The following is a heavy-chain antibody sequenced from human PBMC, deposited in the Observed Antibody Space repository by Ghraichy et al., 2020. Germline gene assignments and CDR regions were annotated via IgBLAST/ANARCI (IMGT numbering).Heavy chain of an antibody. V-gene: IGHV4-34*01. CDR2: INHSGST. CDR1: GGSFSGYY. CDR3: ARGLRYGSGGSCGFQH. J-gene: IGHJ1*01. D-gene: IGHD2-15*01. Sequence: SETLSLTCAVYGGSFSGYYWSWIRQPPGKGLEWIGEINHSGSTNYNPSLKSRVTISVDTSKNQFSLKLSSVTAADTAVYYCARGLRYGSGGSCGFQHWGQGTLVTVSS.